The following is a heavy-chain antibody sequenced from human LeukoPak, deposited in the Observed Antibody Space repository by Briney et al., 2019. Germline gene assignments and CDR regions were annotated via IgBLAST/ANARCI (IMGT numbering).Heavy chain of an antibody. CDR2: ITSSDTK. D-gene: IGHD1-14*01. CDR1: GFTFRDSY. V-gene: IGHV3-11*01. CDR3: AKGVPEGKDWFDP. Sequence: GGSLRLSCAASGFTFRDSYMSWIRQAPGKGLEWISYITSSDTKYYADSVKGRFTISRDNSKNTLYLQMNSLRAEDTAVYYCAKGVPEGKDWFDPWGQGTLVTVSS. J-gene: IGHJ5*02.